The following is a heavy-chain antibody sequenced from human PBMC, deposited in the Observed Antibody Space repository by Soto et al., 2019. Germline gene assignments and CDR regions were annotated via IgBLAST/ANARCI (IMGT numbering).Heavy chain of an antibody. V-gene: IGHV3-30*03. D-gene: IGHD4-4*01. CDR2: ILHDGSAE. Sequence: GGSLRLSCAASGFTFTSYGMHWFRQAPGKGLEWMALILHDGSAEYYADSVKGRFTISRDNSKNTLYLQMNSLRAEDTAVYYCARSRDGYSFYFYYGMDGWGQGTTVTVSS. CDR3: ARSRDGYSFYFYYGMDG. CDR1: GFTFTSYG. J-gene: IGHJ6*02.